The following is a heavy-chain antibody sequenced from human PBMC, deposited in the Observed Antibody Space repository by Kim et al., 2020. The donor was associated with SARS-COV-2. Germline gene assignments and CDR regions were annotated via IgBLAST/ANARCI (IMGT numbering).Heavy chain of an antibody. D-gene: IGHD3-10*01. CDR1: GYTFTSYG. CDR2: ISAYNGNT. Sequence: ASVKVSCKASGYTFTSYGISWVRQAPGQGLEWMGWISAYNGNTNYAQKLQGRVTITTDTSTSTAYMELRSLRSDDTAVYYCARIGSITMVRGVIIRHYYYGMDVWGQGTTVTVSS. J-gene: IGHJ6*02. CDR3: ARIGSITMVRGVIIRHYYYGMDV. V-gene: IGHV1-18*01.